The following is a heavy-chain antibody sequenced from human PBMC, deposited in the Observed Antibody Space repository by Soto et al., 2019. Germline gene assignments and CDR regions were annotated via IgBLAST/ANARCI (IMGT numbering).Heavy chain of an antibody. V-gene: IGHV4-59*02. CDR3: ARSGYYGFVY. D-gene: IGHD3-10*01. CDR2: IYYTGST. Sequence: SETLSLTCAVSGESVIDYYWSWIRQPPGKGLEWIGHIYYTGSTNYNPSLRSRVTMSQDTSKNQFSLKLASVTAADTAVYYCARSGYYGFVYWGQGALVTVSS. J-gene: IGHJ4*02. CDR1: GESVIDYY.